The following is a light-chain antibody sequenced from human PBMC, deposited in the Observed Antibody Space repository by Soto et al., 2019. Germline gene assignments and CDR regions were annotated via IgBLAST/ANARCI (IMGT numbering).Light chain of an antibody. CDR1: QSVSSY. V-gene: IGKV3-11*01. CDR2: DSS. Sequence: EIVLTQSPATLSLSPGERATLSCRASQSVSSYLAWYQHKPGQAPTLLTYDSSNRASAIPAKFSGSGSGTAFTLTISSLEPEDFAVYYCQERSNWPRTFGQGTKVEIK. CDR3: QERSNWPRT. J-gene: IGKJ1*01.